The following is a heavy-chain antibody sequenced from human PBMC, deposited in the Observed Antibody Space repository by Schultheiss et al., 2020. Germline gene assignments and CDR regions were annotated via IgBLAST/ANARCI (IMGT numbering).Heavy chain of an antibody. Sequence: GESLKISCAASGFTFSNAWMNWVRQAPGKGLEWVGRIKSKTDGGTTDYAAPVKGRFTISRDDSKNTLYLQMNSLKTEDTAVYYCTTVHPRYYYYGMDVWGQGTTVTVSS. J-gene: IGHJ6*02. CDR3: TTVHPRYYYYGMDV. CDR1: GFTFSNAW. V-gene: IGHV3-15*07. CDR2: IKSKTDGGTT.